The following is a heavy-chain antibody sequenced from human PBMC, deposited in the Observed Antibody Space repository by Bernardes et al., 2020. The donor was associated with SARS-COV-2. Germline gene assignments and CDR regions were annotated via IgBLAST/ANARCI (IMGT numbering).Heavy chain of an antibody. Sequence: GGSLRLSCAASGLTVSDNYMTWVRRAPGKGLELVALMYSGGSTYYADPVKGRFTVSRDNSKNTLYLQMNSLRAEDTAVYYCASVMATWDRGLFSNTYYFYGMDVWGQGTTVTVSS. D-gene: IGHD3-10*01. J-gene: IGHJ6*02. CDR2: MYSGGST. CDR1: GLTVSDNY. CDR3: ASVMATWDRGLFSNTYYFYGMDV. V-gene: IGHV3-66*01.